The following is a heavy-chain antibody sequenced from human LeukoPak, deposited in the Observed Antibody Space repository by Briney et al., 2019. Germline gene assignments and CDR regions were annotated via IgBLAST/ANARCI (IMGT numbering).Heavy chain of an antibody. J-gene: IGHJ4*02. CDR1: GFTFSNYG. V-gene: IGHV3-23*01. CDR3: AKTRYYDAIAPFDH. Sequence: GGSLRLSCAASGFTFSNYGMHWARQAPGKGLEWVSVISDSGGSTYYADAVKGRFTISRDNSKNTLYLQMNSLRAEDTAVYYCAKTRYYDAIAPFDHWGQGTLVTVSS. D-gene: IGHD3-3*01. CDR2: ISDSGGST.